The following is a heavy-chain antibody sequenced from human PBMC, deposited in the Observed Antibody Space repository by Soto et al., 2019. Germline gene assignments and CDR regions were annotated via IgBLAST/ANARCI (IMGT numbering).Heavy chain of an antibody. J-gene: IGHJ3*02. CDR3: ARQPSSSSGWYASGFDI. CDR1: GGSINSFY. CDR2: IYYSGST. Sequence: TLSLTCTVSGGSINSFYWSWIRQPPGEGLEWIGYIYYSGSTNYDPSLKSQVTISVDTSKNQFSLKLSSVTAADTAVYYCARQPSSSSGWYASGFDIWGQGTMVTVSS. D-gene: IGHD6-19*01. V-gene: IGHV4-59*08.